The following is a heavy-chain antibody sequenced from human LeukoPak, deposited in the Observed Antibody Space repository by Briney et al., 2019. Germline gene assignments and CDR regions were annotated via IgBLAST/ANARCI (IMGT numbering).Heavy chain of an antibody. J-gene: IGHJ6*03. V-gene: IGHV4-39*07. Sequence: SETLSLTCTVSGGSISSTSYNWGWIRQPPGKGLEWIGSISYSGSTHYNPSLKSRVTISIHTSKNQLSLKLTSVTAADTAVYYCARVVGLTGYSSSWYSGYYYYMDVWGKGTTVTVSS. CDR2: ISYSGST. CDR3: ARVVGLTGYSSSWYSGYYYYMDV. CDR1: GGSISSTSYN. D-gene: IGHD6-13*01.